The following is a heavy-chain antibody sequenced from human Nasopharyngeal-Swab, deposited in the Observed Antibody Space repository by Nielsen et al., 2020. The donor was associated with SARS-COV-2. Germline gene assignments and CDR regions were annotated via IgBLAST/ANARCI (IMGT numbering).Heavy chain of an antibody. Sequence: SETLSLTCTVSGGSISSTRYYWVWIRQPPGKGLGWIGDIYYTGSTYYNPSLKSRVTLSVDTSKNQFSLKLSSVTAADTAVYYCARGLSGIVPAPILGLGPYYSYYYMDVWGKGTTVTVSS. J-gene: IGHJ6*03. D-gene: IGHD2-2*01. V-gene: IGHV4-39*07. CDR3: ARGLSGIVPAPILGLGPYYSYYYMDV. CDR2: IYYTGST. CDR1: GGSISSTRYY.